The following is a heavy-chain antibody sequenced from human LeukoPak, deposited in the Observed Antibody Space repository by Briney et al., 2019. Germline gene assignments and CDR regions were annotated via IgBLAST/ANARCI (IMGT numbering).Heavy chain of an antibody. CDR1: GFSFSSYA. J-gene: IGHJ4*02. Sequence: PRGSLRLSCAPSGFSFSSYAMSWGRQAPGPGLEWVSAISGSGGRTYYADSVKGRFTISRDNSKNTLYLQMNSLRADDTAVYYCAKAPRSRLGVPIDYRGQGTLLAVSS. D-gene: IGHD3-10*01. CDR3: AKAPRSRLGVPIDY. CDR2: ISGSGGRT. V-gene: IGHV3-23*01.